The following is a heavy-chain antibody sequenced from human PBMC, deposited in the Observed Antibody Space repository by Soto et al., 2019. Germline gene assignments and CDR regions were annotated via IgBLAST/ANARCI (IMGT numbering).Heavy chain of an antibody. V-gene: IGHV4-34*01. J-gene: IGHJ4*02. CDR3: ARSIAARPAY. CDR2: INHSGST. D-gene: IGHD6-6*01. Sequence: SETLSLTCAVYGGSFSGYYWSWIRQPPGKGLEWIGEINHSGSTNYNPSLKSRVTISVDTSKNQFSLKLSSVTAADTAVYYCARSIAARPAYWGQGTLVTVSS. CDR1: GGSFSGYY.